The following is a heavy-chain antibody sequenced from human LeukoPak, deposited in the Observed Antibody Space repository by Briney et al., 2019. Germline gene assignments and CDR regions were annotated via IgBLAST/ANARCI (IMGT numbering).Heavy chain of an antibody. J-gene: IGHJ4*02. CDR2: ISSNGGST. CDR3: ARGRGRYCSSTSCPGFDY. D-gene: IGHD2-2*01. Sequence: GGSLRLSCAASGFTFSSYAMHWVRQAPGKGLEYVSAISSNGGSTYYANSVKGRFTISRDNSKNTLYLQMGSLRAEDMAVYYCARGRGRYCSSTSCPGFDYWGQGTLVTVSP. V-gene: IGHV3-64*01. CDR1: GFTFSSYA.